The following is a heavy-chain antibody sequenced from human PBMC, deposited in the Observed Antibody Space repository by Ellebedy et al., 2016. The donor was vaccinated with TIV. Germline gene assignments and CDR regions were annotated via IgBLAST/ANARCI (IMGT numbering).Heavy chain of an antibody. CDR1: GFIFSSYG. Sequence: GESLKISCAASGFIFSSYGMHWVRQAPRKGLEWVAFIRYDGTNKFYADSVKGRFIISRDNSKNTLYLQMNSLRAEDSAVYYCAKDRLWRGSGTQTFDNWGQGILVTVSS. J-gene: IGHJ4*02. V-gene: IGHV3-30*02. D-gene: IGHD3-10*01. CDR3: AKDRLWRGSGTQTFDN. CDR2: IRYDGTNK.